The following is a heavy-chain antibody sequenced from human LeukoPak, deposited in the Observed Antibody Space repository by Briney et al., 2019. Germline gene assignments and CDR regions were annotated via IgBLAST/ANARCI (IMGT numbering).Heavy chain of an antibody. CDR1: GFTFSSYW. J-gene: IGHJ4*02. Sequence: PGGSLRLSCAASGFTFSSYWMSWVRQAPGKGLEWVSAISGSGGSTYYADSVKGRFTISRDNSKNTLYLQMNSLRAEDTAVYYCAKDPAIAVAGSLAFDYWGQGTLVTVSS. CDR2: ISGSGGST. D-gene: IGHD6-19*01. V-gene: IGHV3-23*01. CDR3: AKDPAIAVAGSLAFDY.